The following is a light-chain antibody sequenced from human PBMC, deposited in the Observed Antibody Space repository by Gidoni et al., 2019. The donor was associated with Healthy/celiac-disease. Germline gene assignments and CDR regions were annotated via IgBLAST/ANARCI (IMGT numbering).Light chain of an antibody. CDR2: GAS. Sequence: EIVMTQSPATLSVSPGERATLSCRASQSVSSNLAWYQPKPGQAPRLLIYGASTRATGIPARFSGSGSGTEFTLTISSLQSEDFAVYYCQQYNNWPPDTFXQXTKVEIK. V-gene: IGKV3-15*01. CDR3: QQYNNWPPDT. J-gene: IGKJ1*01. CDR1: QSVSSN.